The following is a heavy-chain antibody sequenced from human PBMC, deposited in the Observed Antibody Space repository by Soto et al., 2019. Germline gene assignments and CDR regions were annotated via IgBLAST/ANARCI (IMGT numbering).Heavy chain of an antibody. CDR3: TTSNLGVDF. CDR2: IKTKPYDGTI. Sequence: PGGSLRLSCAASGLIFSDVWMTWVRQAPGKGLEWVGRIKTKPYDGTIDYAAPVRGRFTISRDDSKNTLYLQMTSLTPDDTGVYYCTTSNLGVDFWGPGTLGTVSS. D-gene: IGHD1-1*01. J-gene: IGHJ4*02. CDR1: GLIFSDVW. V-gene: IGHV3-15*01.